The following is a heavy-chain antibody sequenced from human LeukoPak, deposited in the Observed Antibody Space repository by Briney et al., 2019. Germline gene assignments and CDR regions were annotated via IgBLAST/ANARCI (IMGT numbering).Heavy chain of an antibody. CDR1: GYTFTGYY. J-gene: IGHJ6*03. CDR2: INPNSGGT. CDR3: ARLARPSYDFWSGYRGAYYYYYMDV. Sequence: WASVKVSCKASGYTFTGYYMHWVRQAPGQGLEWMGWINPNSGGTNYAQKFQGRVTMTRDTSISTACMELSSLRSEDTAVYYCARLARPSYDFWSGYRGAYYYYYMDVWGKGTAVTVSS. V-gene: IGHV1-2*02. D-gene: IGHD3-3*01.